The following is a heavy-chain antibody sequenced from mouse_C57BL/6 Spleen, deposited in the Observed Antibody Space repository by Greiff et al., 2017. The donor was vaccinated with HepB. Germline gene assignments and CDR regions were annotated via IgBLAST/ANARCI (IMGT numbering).Heavy chain of an antibody. CDR1: GYSFTGYY. Sequence: VQLQQSGPELVKPGASVKISCKASGYSFTGYYMNWVKQSPEKSLEWIGEINPSTGGTTYNQKFKAKATLTVDKSSSTAYMQLKSLTSEDSAVYYCAREPFDYWGQGTTLTVSS. CDR2: INPSTGGT. V-gene: IGHV1-42*01. J-gene: IGHJ2*01. CDR3: AREPFDY.